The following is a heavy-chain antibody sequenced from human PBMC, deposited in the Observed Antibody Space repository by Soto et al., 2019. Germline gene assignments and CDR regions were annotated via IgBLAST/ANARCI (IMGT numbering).Heavy chain of an antibody. V-gene: IGHV7-4-1*01. CDR2: INTNTGNP. Sequence: QVQLVQSGSELKKPGASVKVSCKASGYTFTSYAINWVRHAPGQGLEWMGWINTNTGNPTYAQGFTGRFVLSFDTSGSTAYLQICSIKAEDTAVYYCARDFEDSGSPGFDYCGQGTLVIVSS. J-gene: IGHJ4*02. CDR3: ARDFEDSGSPGFDY. D-gene: IGHD1-26*01. CDR1: GYTFTSYA.